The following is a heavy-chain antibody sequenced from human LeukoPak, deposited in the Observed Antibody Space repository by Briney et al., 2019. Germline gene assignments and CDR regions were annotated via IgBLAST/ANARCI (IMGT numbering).Heavy chain of an antibody. J-gene: IGHJ4*02. V-gene: IGHV3-23*01. CDR1: GFTLSSYA. D-gene: IGHD2-15*01. CDR3: AKAPVTTCSGAYCYPFDY. CDR2: ITVSGNT. Sequence: PGGSLRLSCAASGFTLSSYAMSLVRQGPGKVLEWVFAITVSGNTYHADSVKGRFTISRDSSKNTLYLQMNSLRAGDAAVYYCAKAPVTTCSGAYCYPFDYWSQGTLVTVSS.